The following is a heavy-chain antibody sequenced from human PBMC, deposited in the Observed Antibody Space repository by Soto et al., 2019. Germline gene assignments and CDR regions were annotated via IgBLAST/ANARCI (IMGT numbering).Heavy chain of an antibody. CDR2: ISGSGGST. J-gene: IGHJ6*02. CDR1: GFTFSTYA. V-gene: IGHV3-23*01. CDR3: ANDYGMDV. Sequence: GGSLKPSCAPSGFTFSTYAMSWARKAPGKGLEWGSAISGSGGSTYYADSVKGRFTISRDNSKNTLYLQMNSLRAEDTAVYYCANDYGMDVWGQGTTVTVSS.